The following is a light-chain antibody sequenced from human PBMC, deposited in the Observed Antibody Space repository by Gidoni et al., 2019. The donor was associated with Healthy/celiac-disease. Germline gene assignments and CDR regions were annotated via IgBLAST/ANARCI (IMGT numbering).Light chain of an antibody. CDR1: QSVSSY. Sequence: ELVLTQSPATLSLSPGERATLSCRASQSVSSYLAWYQQKPGQAPRLLIYDASNRATGIPARFSGSGSGTDFTRTISSLEPEEFAVYYCQQRSNWLTFGGGTKVEMK. J-gene: IGKJ4*01. CDR2: DAS. V-gene: IGKV3-11*01. CDR3: QQRSNWLT.